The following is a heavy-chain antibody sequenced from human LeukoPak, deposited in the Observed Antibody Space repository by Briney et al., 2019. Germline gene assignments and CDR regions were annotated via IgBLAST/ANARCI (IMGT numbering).Heavy chain of an antibody. CDR1: GFTFNSNW. J-gene: IGHJ4*02. Sequence: GGSLRLSCVASGFTFNSNWMSWVRQAPGKGLEWVTNIKKDGSEKYYVDSVKGRFTISRDNAKNSLSLQMNSLRAEDTAVYYCARDKYYDRYFDSWGQGTLVTVSS. CDR2: IKKDGSEK. D-gene: IGHD3-22*01. CDR3: ARDKYYDRYFDS. V-gene: IGHV3-7*01.